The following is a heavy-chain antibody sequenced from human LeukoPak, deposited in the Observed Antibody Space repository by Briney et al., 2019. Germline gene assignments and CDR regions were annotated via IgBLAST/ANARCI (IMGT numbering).Heavy chain of an antibody. J-gene: IGHJ3*02. D-gene: IGHD1-20*01. CDR3: AREILYNWNADI. V-gene: IGHV4-59*01. Sequence: SETLSLTCTVSGGSISSYYWSWIRQPPGKGLEWIGYIYYSGSTNYNPSLKSRVTISVDTSKNQFSLKLSSVTAADTAVYYCAREILYNWNADIWGQGTMVTVSS. CDR1: GGSISSYY. CDR2: IYYSGST.